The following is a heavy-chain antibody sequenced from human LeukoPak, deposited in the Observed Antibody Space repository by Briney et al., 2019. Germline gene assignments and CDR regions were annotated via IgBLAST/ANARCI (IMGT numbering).Heavy chain of an antibody. Sequence: EASVKVSFKASGYTFTSYDINWVRQATGQGLEWMGWMNPNSGNTGYAQKFQGRVTITRNTSISTAYMELSSLRSEDTAVYYCARGFRVRIAAAEWNWFDPWGQGTLVTVSS. V-gene: IGHV1-8*03. CDR2: MNPNSGNT. J-gene: IGHJ5*02. CDR1: GYTFTSYD. D-gene: IGHD6-13*01. CDR3: ARGFRVRIAAAEWNWFDP.